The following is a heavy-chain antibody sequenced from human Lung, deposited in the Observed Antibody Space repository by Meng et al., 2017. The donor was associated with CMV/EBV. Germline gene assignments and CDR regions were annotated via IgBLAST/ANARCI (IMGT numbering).Heavy chain of an antibody. Sequence: QAQLVQSGVEVKKPGTSVKLSCKTSGYTFNDYWIHWVRQAPGQGLEWMGRIKPSTGDTSYAQKFRGRLTVTRDTPISTAYMEVNSLTSDDTAVYYCTREGFDYWGQGALVTVSS. CDR2: IKPSTGDT. CDR3: TREGFDY. CDR1: GYTFNDYW. J-gene: IGHJ4*02. V-gene: IGHV1-2*06.